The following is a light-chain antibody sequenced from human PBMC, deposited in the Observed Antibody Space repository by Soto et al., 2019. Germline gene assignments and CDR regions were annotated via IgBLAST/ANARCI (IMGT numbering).Light chain of an antibody. J-gene: IGKJ3*01. Sequence: EIVLTQSPGTLSLSPGERATLSCRARQSVSSNNLAWYQQKPGQAPRLLIYGASRRATDIPDRFSGSGSGTDFTLTITRLEPEDFAVYYCQQYGNSPFTFGPGTKVDIK. V-gene: IGKV3-20*01. CDR1: QSVSSNN. CDR3: QQYGNSPFT. CDR2: GAS.